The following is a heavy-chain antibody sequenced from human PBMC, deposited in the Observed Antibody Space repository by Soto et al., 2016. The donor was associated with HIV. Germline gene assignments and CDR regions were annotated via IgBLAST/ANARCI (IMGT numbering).Heavy chain of an antibody. D-gene: IGHD3-3*01. CDR3: TTQIRAHFDH. Sequence: EVQLLESGGGLIQPGESLRLSCAASGFPFSGYTMNWVRQAPGKGLEWVSTISDNNSGVDTHYADSVKGRFTISRDDSKNTVYLQMNSLRVEDTAVYYCTTQIRAHFDHWGQGTLVTVSS. CDR2: ISDNNSGVDT. CDR1: GFPFSGYT. J-gene: IGHJ4*02. V-gene: IGHV3-23*01.